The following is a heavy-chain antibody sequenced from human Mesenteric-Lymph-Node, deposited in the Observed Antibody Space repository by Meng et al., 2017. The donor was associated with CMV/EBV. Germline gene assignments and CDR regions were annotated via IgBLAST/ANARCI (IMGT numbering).Heavy chain of an antibody. Sequence: AAGFTVSGTYMSWVRQAPGTGLEWVSVIYSGGSTYYTDSVKGRFTISRDNSKNTLYLQMNSLRGEDTAVYYCARRPPYCGGDCYDYWGLGTLVTVSS. CDR1: GFTVSGTY. J-gene: IGHJ4*02. CDR3: ARRPPYCGGDCYDY. V-gene: IGHV3-53*01. D-gene: IGHD2-21*01. CDR2: IYSGGST.